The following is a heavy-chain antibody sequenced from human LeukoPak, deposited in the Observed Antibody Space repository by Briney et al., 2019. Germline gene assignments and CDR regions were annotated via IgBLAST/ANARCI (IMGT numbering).Heavy chain of an antibody. D-gene: IGHD3-22*01. Sequence: SETLSLTCAVYGGSFSGYYWSWIRQPPGKGLEWIGEINHSGSTNYNPSLKSRVTTSVDTSKNQFSLKLSSVTAADTAVYYCARVSGYDSSGYLDYWGQGTLVTVSS. CDR1: GGSFSGYY. CDR3: ARVSGYDSSGYLDY. CDR2: INHSGST. V-gene: IGHV4-34*01. J-gene: IGHJ4*02.